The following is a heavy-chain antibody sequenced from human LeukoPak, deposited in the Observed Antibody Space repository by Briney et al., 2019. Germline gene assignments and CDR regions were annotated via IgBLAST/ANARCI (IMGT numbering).Heavy chain of an antibody. CDR2: VYVGGGT. CDR3: VRQFWA. CDR1: GFSVSSDY. D-gene: IGHD3-16*01. V-gene: IGHV3-66*04. J-gene: IGHJ5*02. Sequence: GGSLRLSCAASGFSVSSDYMNWVRQAPGKGLEWVSVVYVGGGTDYADSVKGRFIISRDIPKNTLYLQMNGLRVEDTAVYYCVRQFWAWGQGTLVTVSA.